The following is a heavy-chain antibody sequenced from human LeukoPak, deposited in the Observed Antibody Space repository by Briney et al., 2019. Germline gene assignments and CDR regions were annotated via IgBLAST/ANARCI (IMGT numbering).Heavy chain of an antibody. V-gene: IGHV3-23*01. CDR1: GFTFSSYG. CDR3: ARQMATILDGILDY. J-gene: IGHJ4*02. D-gene: IGHD5-24*01. CDR2: ISGSGGST. Sequence: GGSLRLSCAASGFTFSSYGMSWVRQAPGKGLEWVSAISGSGGSTYYADSVKGRFAISRDNSKNTLYLQMNGLKTEDTALYYCARQMATILDGILDYWGQGTLVTVSS.